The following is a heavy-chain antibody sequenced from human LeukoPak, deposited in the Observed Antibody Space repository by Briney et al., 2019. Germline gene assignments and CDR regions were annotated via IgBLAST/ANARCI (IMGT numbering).Heavy chain of an antibody. Sequence: SGGSLRLSCAASGFTFTNYAMSWVRQAPGKGLEWVSAISGSGTRTYYADSVKGRFTISRDNSKNTLYLQMNSLRAEDRAVYYCAKEQTSSGFFDHWGQGTLVTVSS. D-gene: IGHD2-2*01. CDR3: AKEQTSSGFFDH. J-gene: IGHJ4*02. V-gene: IGHV3-23*01. CDR2: ISGSGTRT. CDR1: GFTFTNYA.